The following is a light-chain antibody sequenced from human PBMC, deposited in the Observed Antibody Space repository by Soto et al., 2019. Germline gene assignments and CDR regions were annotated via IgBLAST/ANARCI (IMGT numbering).Light chain of an antibody. CDR1: QSVERY. CDR3: QQRTNWPHT. CDR2: DAS. Sequence: EIVLTQSPATLSLSPGDRATLSCRASQSVERYLAWYQQKPGHAPRLLIYDASNRAAGIPARFSGSGSGTDFTLTISSLEPEDFAVYYCQQRTNWPHTFGQGTKLEIK. V-gene: IGKV3-11*01. J-gene: IGKJ2*01.